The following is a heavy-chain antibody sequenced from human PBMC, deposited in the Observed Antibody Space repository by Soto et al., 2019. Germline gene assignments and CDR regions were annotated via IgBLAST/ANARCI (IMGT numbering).Heavy chain of an antibody. D-gene: IGHD2-15*01. J-gene: IGHJ5*02. CDR2: IYRGGSA. V-gene: IGHV3-66*01. CDR3: VRESCRGGNCYILAPDL. CDR1: GFTVTNNY. Sequence: EVQLEESGGGLVQPGGSLRLSCAASGFTVTNNYMSWVRQAPGKGLEWVSVIYRGGSAYYSDSVKGSLTITRDNYKNMFFLQMHNLGAEDSAVDFCVRESCRGGNCYILAPDLWGQGTLVTVSS.